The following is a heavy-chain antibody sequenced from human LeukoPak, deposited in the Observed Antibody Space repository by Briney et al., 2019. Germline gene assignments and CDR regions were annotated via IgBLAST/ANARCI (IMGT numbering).Heavy chain of an antibody. J-gene: IGHJ3*02. Sequence: SETLSLTCTVSGASITSYYWSWIRQPPGKGLECIGYIFYSESANYNPSLKSRVTISVDTSKNQFSLKLTSVTAADTAVYYCARRGGSPLGAFDIWGQGTMVTVSS. D-gene: IGHD1-26*01. CDR3: ARRGGSPLGAFDI. V-gene: IGHV4-59*01. CDR2: IFYSESA. CDR1: GASITSYY.